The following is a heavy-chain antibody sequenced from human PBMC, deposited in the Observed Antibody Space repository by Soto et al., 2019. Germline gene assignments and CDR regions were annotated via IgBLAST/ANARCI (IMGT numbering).Heavy chain of an antibody. J-gene: IGHJ3*02. D-gene: IGHD1-7*01. V-gene: IGHV1-58*02. CDR3: AANKELKDAFDI. CDR1: GFTFTSSA. CDR2: IVVGSGNT. Sequence: GASVKVSCKASGFTFTSSAMQWVRQARGQRLEWIGWIVVGSGNTNYAQKFQERVTITRDMSTSTAYMELSSLRSEDTAVYYCAANKELKDAFDIWGQGTMVTVS.